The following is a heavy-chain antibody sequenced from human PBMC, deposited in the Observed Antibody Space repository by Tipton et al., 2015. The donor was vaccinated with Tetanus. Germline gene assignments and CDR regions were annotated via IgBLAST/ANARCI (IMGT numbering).Heavy chain of an antibody. J-gene: IGHJ2*01. V-gene: IGHV4-39*01. D-gene: IGHD6-6*01. CDR1: GGSISSSSYY. CDR3: ARHEYSSSYLHWYFDL. CDR2: IYYSGST. Sequence: TLSLTCTVSGGSISSSSYYWGWIRQPPGKGLEWIGSIYYSGSTYYNPSLKSRVTISVDTSKNQFSLKLSSVTAADTAVYYCARHEYSSSYLHWYFDLWGRGTLVTVSS.